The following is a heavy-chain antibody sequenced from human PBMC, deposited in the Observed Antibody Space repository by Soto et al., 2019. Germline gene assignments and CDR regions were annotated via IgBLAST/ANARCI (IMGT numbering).Heavy chain of an antibody. J-gene: IGHJ4*02. V-gene: IGHV3-23*01. CDR3: ANSNVDTGERYFFDC. CDR2: ISGIGGSI. Sequence: EVQLLESGGGLVQPGGSLRLSCAASGFTFSSFSLSWVRQAPGKGLEWVSGISGIGGSIYYADSVKGRFTISIDNSKNTLYLQMNSLRAEDTAVDYCANSNVDTGERYFFDCWGQGTLVTVSS. D-gene: IGHD5-18*01. CDR1: GFTFSSFS.